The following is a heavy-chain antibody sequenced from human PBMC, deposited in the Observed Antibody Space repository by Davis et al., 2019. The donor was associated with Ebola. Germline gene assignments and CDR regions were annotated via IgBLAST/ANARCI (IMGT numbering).Heavy chain of an antibody. CDR1: GGTFSSYA. V-gene: IGHV1-46*01. J-gene: IGHJ6*02. CDR2: INPSAGRT. D-gene: IGHD5-18*01. Sequence: AASVKVSCKASGGTFSSYAISWVRQAPGQGLEWMGIINPSAGRTSHPQKFQDRVAMTRDTSTSTVFMELSSLRSEDTAVYYCARGPPAYSIEDYHYYGMDVWGQGTTVTVSS. CDR3: ARGPPAYSIEDYHYYGMDV.